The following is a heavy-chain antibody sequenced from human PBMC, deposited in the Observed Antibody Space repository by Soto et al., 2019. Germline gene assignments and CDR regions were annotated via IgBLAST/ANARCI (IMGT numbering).Heavy chain of an antibody. Sequence: ASETLSLTCAVSGYSISSGFYWGWIRQPPGKGLEWIGNIYHSGSSYYIPSLKSRVTISVDTSKNQFSLNLSSVTAADTAVYYCARSTTSLYYFDYWGQGTLVTVSS. J-gene: IGHJ4*02. D-gene: IGHD2-2*01. CDR1: GYSISSGFY. CDR2: IYHSGSS. V-gene: IGHV4-38-2*01. CDR3: ARSTTSLYYFDY.